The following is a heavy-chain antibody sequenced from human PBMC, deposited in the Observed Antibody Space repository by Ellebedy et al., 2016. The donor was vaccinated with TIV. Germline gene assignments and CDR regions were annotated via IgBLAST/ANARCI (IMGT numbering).Heavy chain of an antibody. V-gene: IGHV3-7*04. CDR3: ARGEKRWLQSYYFDY. D-gene: IGHD5-24*01. CDR1: GFTFSSYW. Sequence: GESLKISCAASGFTFSSYWMSWVRQAPGKGLEWVANIKQDGSEKYYVDSVKGRFTISRDNAKNSLYLQMNSLRAEDTAVYYCARGEKRWLQSYYFDYWGQGTLVTVSS. CDR2: IKQDGSEK. J-gene: IGHJ4*02.